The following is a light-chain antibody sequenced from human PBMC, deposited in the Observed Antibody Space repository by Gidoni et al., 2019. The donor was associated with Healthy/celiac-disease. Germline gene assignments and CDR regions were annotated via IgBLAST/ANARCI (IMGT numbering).Light chain of an antibody. CDR3: QSADSSGTYVV. Sequence: SYELTQPPSVSVSPGQTARITCSGDALPKQYAYWSQQKPGQSPVLVIYKDRERPSGIPERFSGSSSGTTVTLTISGVQAEDEADYYCQSADSSGTYVVVGGGTKLTVL. CDR2: KDR. J-gene: IGLJ2*01. CDR1: ALPKQY. V-gene: IGLV3-25*03.